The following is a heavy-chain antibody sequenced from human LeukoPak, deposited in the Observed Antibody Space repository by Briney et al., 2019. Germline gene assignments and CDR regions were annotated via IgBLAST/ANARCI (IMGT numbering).Heavy chain of an antibody. J-gene: IGHJ4*02. CDR1: GGSISSYY. CDR2: IYYSGST. V-gene: IGHV4-59*01. CDR3: ARLSRPTLFDY. Sequence: SETLSLTCTVSGGSISSYYWSWIRQPPGKGLEWIGYIYYSGSTNYNPSLKSRVTISVDTSKNQFSLKLSSVTAADTAVYYCARLSRPTLFDYWGQGTLVTVSS.